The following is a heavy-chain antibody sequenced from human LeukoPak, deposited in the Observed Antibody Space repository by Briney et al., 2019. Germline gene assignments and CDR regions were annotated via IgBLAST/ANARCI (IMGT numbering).Heavy chain of an antibody. CDR2: IYHSGST. V-gene: IGHV4-4*02. CDR3: ARLSVKQLVRRHSPFDY. D-gene: IGHD6-6*01. Sequence: SGTLSLTCAVSGGSISSNNWWSWVRQPPGKGLEWIGEIYHSGSTNYNPSLKSRVTISVDKSKNHFSLKLTSVTAADTAVYYCARLSVKQLVRRHSPFDYWGQGTLVTVSS. CDR1: GGSISSNNW. J-gene: IGHJ4*02.